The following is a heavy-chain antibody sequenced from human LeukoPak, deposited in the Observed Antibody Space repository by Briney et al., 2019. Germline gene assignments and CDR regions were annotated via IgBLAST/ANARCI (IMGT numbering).Heavy chain of an antibody. D-gene: IGHD3-16*01. J-gene: IGHJ4*02. CDR3: ARDGVWGPFDY. CDR2: VHYTGSS. Sequence: GSLRLSCAASGFTFSSYWMSWVRQAPGKGLEWIATVHYTGSSFYNPSLKSRITISADMSKNQLSLQVTSLTAADTAIYYCARDGVWGPFDYWGQGALVTVSS. V-gene: IGHV4-59*12. CDR1: GFTFSSYW.